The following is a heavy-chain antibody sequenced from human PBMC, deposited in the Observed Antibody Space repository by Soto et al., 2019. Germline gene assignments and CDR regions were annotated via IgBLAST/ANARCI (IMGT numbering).Heavy chain of an antibody. CDR2: IYYSAST. CDR3: ARHLPYCGGDCYSLDY. V-gene: IGHV4-59*08. D-gene: IGHD2-21*02. Sequence: PSETLSLTRTVSGGSISSYYWSWIRQPPGKGLEWIGYIYYSASTNYSPSLKSRVTISVDTSKNQFSLNLSSVTAADTAVYYCARHLPYCGGDCYSLDYWGQGTLVTVSS. CDR1: GGSISSYY. J-gene: IGHJ4*02.